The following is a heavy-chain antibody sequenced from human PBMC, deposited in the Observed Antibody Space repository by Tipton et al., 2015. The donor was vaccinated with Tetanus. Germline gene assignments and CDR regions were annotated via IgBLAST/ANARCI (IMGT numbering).Heavy chain of an antibody. CDR3: TRHVVEAVPRWFDP. CDR2: INHDGRT. J-gene: IGHJ5*02. Sequence: TLSLTCVVYGGSFGHYYWTWIRQPPGKGLEWIGEINHDGRTTYTSSLKSRVTILVDTSGSQFSLKVHSVTAADTASYYCTRHVVEAVPRWFDPWGQGTLVTVSS. V-gene: IGHV4-34*01. D-gene: IGHD2-2*01. CDR1: GGSFGHYY.